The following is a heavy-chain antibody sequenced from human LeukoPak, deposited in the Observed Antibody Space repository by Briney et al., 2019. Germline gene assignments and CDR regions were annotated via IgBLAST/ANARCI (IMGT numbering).Heavy chain of an antibody. CDR2: ISWNSGSI. D-gene: IGHD6-19*01. CDR1: GFTFDDYA. J-gene: IGHJ4*02. CDR3: AKGISSGWYGFDY. Sequence: PGGSLRPSCAASGFTFDDYAMHWVRQAPGKGLEWVSGISWNSGSIGYADSEKGRFTISRDNAKNSLYLQMNSLRAEDTALYYCAKGISSGWYGFDYWGQGTLVTVSS. V-gene: IGHV3-9*01.